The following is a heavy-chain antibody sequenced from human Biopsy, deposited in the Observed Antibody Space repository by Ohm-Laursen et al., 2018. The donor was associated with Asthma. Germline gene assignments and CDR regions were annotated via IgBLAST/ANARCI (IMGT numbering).Heavy chain of an antibody. CDR1: GFTFDNYT. V-gene: IGHV3-30*04. J-gene: IGHJ4*02. D-gene: IGHD4-17*01. CDR3: ASDFPKDYVRYNFQF. CDR2: ISYDGRNT. Sequence: SLRLSCAASGFTFDNYTMHWVRQAPGKGLEWVTIISYDGRNTYYADSVEGRFTISRDNSKSTLFLQMSSLSSDDTAVYYCASDFPKDYVRYNFQFWGQGTLVTVSS.